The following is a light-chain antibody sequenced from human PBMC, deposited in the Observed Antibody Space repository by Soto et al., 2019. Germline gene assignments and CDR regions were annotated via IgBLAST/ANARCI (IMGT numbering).Light chain of an antibody. V-gene: IGKV3-15*01. Sequence: EIVMTQSPATLSVSPGERATLSCRASQSVSSNLAWYQQKPGQAPRLLIYGASTRATGFPVRFSGSGSGTEFTLTISSLQSEDFAVYYCQQYNNWPRTFGQGTKV. CDR1: QSVSSN. CDR2: GAS. CDR3: QQYNNWPRT. J-gene: IGKJ1*01.